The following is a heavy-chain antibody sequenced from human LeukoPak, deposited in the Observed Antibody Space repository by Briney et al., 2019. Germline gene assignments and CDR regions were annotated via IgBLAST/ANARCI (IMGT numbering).Heavy chain of an antibody. D-gene: IGHD2-15*01. CDR3: ARVDGPPLGYCSGGSCEADDY. CDR2: INPNSGGT. CDR1: GYTFTGYY. V-gene: IGHV1-2*06. J-gene: IGHJ4*02. Sequence: ASVKASCKASGYTFTGYYMHWVRQAPGQGLEWMGRINPNSGGTNYAQKFQGRVTMTRDTSTSTAYMELSRLRSDDTAVYYCARVDGPPLGYCSGGSCEADDYWGQGTLVTVSS.